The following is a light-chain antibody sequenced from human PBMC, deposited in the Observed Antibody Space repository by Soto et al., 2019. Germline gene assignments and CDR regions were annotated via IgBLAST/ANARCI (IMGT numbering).Light chain of an antibody. V-gene: IGLV1-40*01. CDR2: GNM. CDR3: SSFTGTTTLDV. Sequence: QSVLTQPPSVSGAPGQTVIISCSGSSSNIGAPYDVNWYRQLPGTAPKLLIYGNMNRPSGVPDRFSGSKSGTSASLAITGLQAEDEADYYCSSFTGTTTLDVFGTGTKLTVL. J-gene: IGLJ1*01. CDR1: SSNIGAPYD.